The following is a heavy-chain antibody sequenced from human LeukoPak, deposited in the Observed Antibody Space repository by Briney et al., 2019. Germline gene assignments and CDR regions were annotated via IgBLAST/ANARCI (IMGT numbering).Heavy chain of an antibody. D-gene: IGHD2-21*02. J-gene: IGHJ4*02. CDR2: ISAYNGNT. Sequence: GTSVKVSCKASGYTFTSYGISWVRQAPGQGLEWTGWISAYNGNTNYAQKLQGRVTMTTDTPTSTAYMELRSLRSDDTAVYYCARDRDGVVVTAMRYWGQGTLVTVSS. CDR3: ARDRDGVVVTAMRY. V-gene: IGHV1-18*01. CDR1: GYTFTSYG.